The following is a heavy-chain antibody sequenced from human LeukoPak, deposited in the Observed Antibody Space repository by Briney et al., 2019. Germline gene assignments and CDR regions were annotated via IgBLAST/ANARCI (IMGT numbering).Heavy chain of an antibody. D-gene: IGHD3-22*01. Sequence: ASVKVSCKASGDIFTGYSISWGRQAPGQGLEWMGWISVYNGNTNHTQRLQDTVTMTTDTATTTAYIELRSLRSDESAVYYCARDINGYYYDSHGYYPTDLWGQGTLVTVSS. CDR2: ISVYNGNT. J-gene: IGHJ5*02. CDR1: GDIFTGYS. V-gene: IGHV1-18*01. CDR3: ARDINGYYYDSHGYYPTDL.